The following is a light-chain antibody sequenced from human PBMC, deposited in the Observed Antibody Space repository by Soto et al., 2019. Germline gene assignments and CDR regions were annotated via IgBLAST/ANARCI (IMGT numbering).Light chain of an antibody. J-gene: IGKJ1*01. V-gene: IGKV1-5*01. Sequence: DIQMSMSPATLSASEGDRVTITCRASQSIGDSLAWYQQKPGKAPYLLISDVSSLERGVPSRFSGSGSGTEFTLTISSMQPDDFATFYCQQYNGYSRTLGQGTKVDIK. CDR1: QSIGDS. CDR3: QQYNGYSRT. CDR2: DVS.